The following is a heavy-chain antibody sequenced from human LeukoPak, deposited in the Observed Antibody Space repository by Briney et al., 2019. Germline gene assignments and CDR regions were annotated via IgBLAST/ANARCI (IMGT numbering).Heavy chain of an antibody. CDR2: INPNSGGT. CDR3: ARVGRRGYSYGYYAFDY. Sequence: ASVKVSCKASGYTFTGYYMHWVRQAPGQGLEWMGWINPNSGGTNYAQKFQGRVTMTRDTSISTAYVELSRLRSDDTAVYYCARVGRRGYSYGYYAFDYWGQGTLVTVSS. J-gene: IGHJ4*02. D-gene: IGHD5-18*01. CDR1: GYTFTGYY. V-gene: IGHV1-2*02.